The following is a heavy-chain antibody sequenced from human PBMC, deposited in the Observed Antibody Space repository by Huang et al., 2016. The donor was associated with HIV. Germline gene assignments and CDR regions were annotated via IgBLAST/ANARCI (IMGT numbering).Heavy chain of an antibody. CDR3: AKGRATILDRLDS. J-gene: IGHJ4*02. Sequence: EVQLLESGGGLVRPGGSLRLSCAASGVTFSRYGMSWVRQAPGKGLEWVSVISSNGETSDYTDAVKGRFTISRDNSKNTVSMQMHSLRVEDTAVYYCAKGRATILDRLDSWGQGTLVTVSS. V-gene: IGHV3-23*01. CDR1: GVTFSRYG. CDR2: ISSNGETS. D-gene: IGHD3-3*01.